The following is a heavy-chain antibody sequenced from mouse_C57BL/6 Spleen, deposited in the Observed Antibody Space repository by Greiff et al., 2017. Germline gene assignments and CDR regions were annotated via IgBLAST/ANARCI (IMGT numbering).Heavy chain of an antibody. J-gene: IGHJ3*01. D-gene: IGHD1-1*01. CDR2: ISYDGSN. CDR3: ARGGSSYGGFAY. V-gene: IGHV3-6*01. Sequence: EVKLLESGPGLVKPSQSLSLTCSVTGYSITSGYYWNWIRQFPGNKLEWMGYISYDGSNNYNPSLKNRISSTRDTSKNQFFLKLNSVTTEDTATYYCARGGSSYGGFAYWGQGTLVTVSA. CDR1: GYSITSGYY.